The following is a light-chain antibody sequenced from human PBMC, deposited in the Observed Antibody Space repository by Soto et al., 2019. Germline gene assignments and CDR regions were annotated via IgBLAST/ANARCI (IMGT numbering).Light chain of an antibody. CDR2: DAS. V-gene: IGKV1-5*01. CDR3: QHMRT. J-gene: IGKJ1*01. Sequence: DIQMTQSPSTLSASIGDRVTITCRASQNINNWIAWYQQKPGKAPKFLIYDASTLESAVPSRFSGSGFGTEFSLTISSLQPDDFGSYYCQHMRTFGQGTKVDIK. CDR1: QNINNW.